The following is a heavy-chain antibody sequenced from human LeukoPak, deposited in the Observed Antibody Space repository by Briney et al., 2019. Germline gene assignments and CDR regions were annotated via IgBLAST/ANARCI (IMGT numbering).Heavy chain of an antibody. V-gene: IGHV6-1*01. CDR1: GDSVSSNSAA. CDR2: TYYRSKWYN. Sequence: SQTLSLTRAISGDSVSSNSAAWNRIRQSPSRGLEWLGRTYYRSKWYNDYAVSVKSRITINPDTSKNQFYLQLNSVTPEDTAVYYCARGGGYSYETWFDPWGQGTLVTVSS. CDR3: ARGGGYSYETWFDP. D-gene: IGHD5-18*01. J-gene: IGHJ5*02.